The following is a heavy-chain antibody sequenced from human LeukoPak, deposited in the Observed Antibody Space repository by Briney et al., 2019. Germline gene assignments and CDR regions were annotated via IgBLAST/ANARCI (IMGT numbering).Heavy chain of an antibody. CDR3: ARASTYYYGSGSYYKVSNYMDV. CDR1: EYTFTDYY. Sequence: GASVKVSCKVSEYTFTDYYIHWVRQAPGQGLEWMGWINPNSGGTNYAQKLQGRVTMTTDTSTSTAYMELRSLRSDDTAVYYCARASTYYYGSGSYYKVSNYMDVWGKGTTVTISS. V-gene: IGHV1-2*02. J-gene: IGHJ6*03. D-gene: IGHD3-10*01. CDR2: INPNSGGT.